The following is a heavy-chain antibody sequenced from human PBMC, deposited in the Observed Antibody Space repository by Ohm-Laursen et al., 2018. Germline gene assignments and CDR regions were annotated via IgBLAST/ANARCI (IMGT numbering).Heavy chain of an antibody. CDR3: ARTGSSGYFDY. CDR2: INHSGST. D-gene: IGHD6-13*01. V-gene: IGHV4-34*01. CDR1: GGSFSGYY. J-gene: IGHJ4*02. Sequence: TLSLTCAVYGGSFSGYYWSWIRQPPGKGLEWIGEINHSGSTNYNPSLKSRVTISVDTSKNQFSLKLSSLTAADTAVYYCARTGSSGYFDYWGQGTLVTVSS.